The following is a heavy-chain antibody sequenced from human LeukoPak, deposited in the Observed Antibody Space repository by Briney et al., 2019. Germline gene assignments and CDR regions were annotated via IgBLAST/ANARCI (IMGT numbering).Heavy chain of an antibody. CDR2: ISGSNDKT. D-gene: IGHD5-12*01. V-gene: IGHV3-23*01. CDR3: AKLRGYIYGEVDS. CDR1: GFTFSSYA. Sequence: GGSLRLSCAASGFTFSSYAMGWVRQAPGKGLEWVSGISGSNDKTYDADSVKGRFTISRGNPENTLYLQMNSLRAEDSAVYYCAKLRGYIYGEVDSWGQEPWSPSPQ. J-gene: IGHJ5*01.